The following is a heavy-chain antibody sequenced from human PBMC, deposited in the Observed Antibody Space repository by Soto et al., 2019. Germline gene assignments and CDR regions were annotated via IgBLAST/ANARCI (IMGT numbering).Heavy chain of an antibody. CDR1: GFTFSNYY. J-gene: IGHJ6*02. V-gene: IGHV3-11*01. Sequence: QVQLLESGGGLVKPGGSLRLSCAASGFTFSNYYMSWIRQAPGKGLERVSYITSSGSTFYYADSVKGRFTISRDNAKNSLYLQMNSLRAEDTAVYYCARATDFWSHMDVWGQGTTVTVSS. CDR3: ARATDFWSHMDV. D-gene: IGHD3-3*01. CDR2: ITSSGSTF.